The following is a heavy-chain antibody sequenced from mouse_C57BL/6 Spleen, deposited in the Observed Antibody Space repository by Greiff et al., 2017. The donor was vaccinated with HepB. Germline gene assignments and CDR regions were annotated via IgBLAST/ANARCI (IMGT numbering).Heavy chain of an antibody. J-gene: IGHJ4*01. CDR2: IYPRSGNT. V-gene: IGHV1-81*01. CDR1: GYTFTSYG. CDR3: ARFYDYDGGPYYYAMDY. Sequence: VQLQQSGAELARPGASVKLSCKASGYTFTSYGISWVKQRTGQGLEWIGEIYPRSGNTYYNEKFKGKATLTADKSSSTAYMELRSLTSEDSAVYFCARFYDYDGGPYYYAMDYWGQGTSVTVSS. D-gene: IGHD2-4*01.